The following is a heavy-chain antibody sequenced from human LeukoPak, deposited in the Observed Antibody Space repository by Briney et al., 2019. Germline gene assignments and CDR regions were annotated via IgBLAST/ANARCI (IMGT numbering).Heavy chain of an antibody. CDR2: IKQDGSEK. V-gene: IGHV3-7*01. D-gene: IGHD3-10*01. CDR1: GFTFSSYW. J-gene: IGHJ5*02. Sequence: PGGSLRLSCAASGFTFSSYWMSWVRQAPGKGLEWVANIKQDGSEKYYVDSVKGRFTISRDNAKNSLYLQMNSLRAEDTAVYYCARVNVDLWFGEQYNWFDPWGQGTLVTASS. CDR3: ARVNVDLWFGEQYNWFDP.